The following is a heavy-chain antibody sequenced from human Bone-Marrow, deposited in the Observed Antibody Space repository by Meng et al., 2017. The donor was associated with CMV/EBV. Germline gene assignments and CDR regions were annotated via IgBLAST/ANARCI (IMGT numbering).Heavy chain of an antibody. CDR1: GGSFSGHY. V-gene: IGHV4-34*01. J-gene: IGHJ4*02. D-gene: IGHD5-12*01. CDR3: ARGSWVYSDDDETTGLDY. CDR2: INHSGST. Sequence: SETLSLTCAPYGGSFSGHYWSLIRQPPGKGLEWIGEINHSGSTNYNPSLKSRVTISVDASKNPFSLKLTSVTAADTAVYYCARGSWVYSDDDETTGLDYWGPGTLVTVSS.